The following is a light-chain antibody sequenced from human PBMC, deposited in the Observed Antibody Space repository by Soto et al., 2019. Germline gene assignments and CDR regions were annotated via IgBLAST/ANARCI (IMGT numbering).Light chain of an antibody. Sequence: QSALTQPRSVSGSPGQSVTISCTGTSSDVGTYNYVSWYQHHPGKAPKLVIYDVSKRPSGVPHRFSGSKSGNTASLTISGLQAEDEADHYCCSYVGISLFGGGTKLTVL. CDR1: SSDVGTYNY. CDR2: DVS. J-gene: IGLJ2*01. CDR3: CSYVGISL. V-gene: IGLV2-11*01.